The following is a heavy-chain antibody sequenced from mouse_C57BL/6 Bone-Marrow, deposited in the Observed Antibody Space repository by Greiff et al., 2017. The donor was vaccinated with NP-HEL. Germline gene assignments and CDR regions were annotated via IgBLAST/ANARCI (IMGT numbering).Heavy chain of an antibody. CDR1: GYTFTDYE. V-gene: IGHV1-15*01. J-gene: IGHJ3*01. CDR2: IDPETGGT. D-gene: IGHD1-1*01. CDR3: TRSFYYGSSSAWFAY. Sequence: VQLQESGAELVRPGASVTLSCKASGYTFTDYEMHWVKQTPVHGLEWIGAIDPETGGTAYNQKFKGKATLTADKSSSTAYMELRSLTSEDSAVYYCTRSFYYGSSSAWFAYWGQGTLVTVSA.